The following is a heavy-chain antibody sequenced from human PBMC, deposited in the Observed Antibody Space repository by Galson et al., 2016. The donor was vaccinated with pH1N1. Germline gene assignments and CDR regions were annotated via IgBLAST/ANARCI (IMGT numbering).Heavy chain of an antibody. CDR2: IKQDGSEK. Sequence: SLRLSCAASEVSFSYYWMSWVRQAPRKGLEWVASIKQDGSEKYYVDSVKGRFTISRDNAKNSLYLQMNSLRAEDTAVYYCARKGLPDSWGQGTLVTVSS. V-gene: IGHV3-7*04. CDR3: ARKGLPDS. CDR1: EVSFSYYW. J-gene: IGHJ5*01.